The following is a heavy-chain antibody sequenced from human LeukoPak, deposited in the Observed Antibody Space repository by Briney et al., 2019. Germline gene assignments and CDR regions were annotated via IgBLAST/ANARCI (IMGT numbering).Heavy chain of an antibody. CDR1: GGSISSGDYY. V-gene: IGHV4-30-4*01. Sequence: SETLSLTCTVSGGSISSGDYYWSWIRQPPGKGLEWIGYIYYSGSTYYNPSLKSRVTISVDTSKNEFSLKLSSMTAVDTALYYCARGYNAFDIWGQGTMVTVSS. CDR3: ARGYNAFDI. J-gene: IGHJ3*02. D-gene: IGHD5-18*01. CDR2: IYYSGST.